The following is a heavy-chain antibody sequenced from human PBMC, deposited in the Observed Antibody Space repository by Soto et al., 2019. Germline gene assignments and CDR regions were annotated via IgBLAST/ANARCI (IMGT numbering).Heavy chain of an antibody. D-gene: IGHD1-1*01. CDR2: IYSGGST. V-gene: IGHV3-53*01. Sequence: GGSLRLSCAASGFTVSSNYMSWVRQAPGKGLEWVSVIYSGGSTYYADSVKGRSTISRDNSKNTLYLQMNSLRAEDTAVYYCARVRTGTTYYYYYGMDVWGQGTTVTV. CDR3: ARVRTGTTYYYYYGMDV. CDR1: GFTVSSNY. J-gene: IGHJ6*02.